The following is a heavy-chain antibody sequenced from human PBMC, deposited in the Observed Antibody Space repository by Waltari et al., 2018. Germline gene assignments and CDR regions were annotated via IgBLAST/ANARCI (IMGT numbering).Heavy chain of an antibody. CDR1: GFTFSTYV. J-gene: IGHJ4*02. V-gene: IGHV3-23*01. CDR3: ARGSGVDY. Sequence: EVQLLESGGGLVQPGGSLRLSCADSGFTFSTYVMNWVRQAPGKGLEWVSSISDGGGIINYADSVKGRFTISRDNSKNTVYLQMKSLRAEDTAVYYCARGSGVDYWGQGTLVTISS. CDR2: ISDGGGII. D-gene: IGHD7-27*01.